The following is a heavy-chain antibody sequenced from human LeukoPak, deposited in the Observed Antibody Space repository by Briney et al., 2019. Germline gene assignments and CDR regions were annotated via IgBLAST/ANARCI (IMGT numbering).Heavy chain of an antibody. CDR1: GFTFSSYW. J-gene: IGHJ4*02. Sequence: GSLRLSCAASGFTFSSYWMSWVRQAPAKGLESVANIKEDGSEKYYVDSVKGRFTISRDNAKNSLYLQMNSLRAEDTAVYYCTRGAGAFSSWGQGTLVTVSS. CDR3: TRGAGAFSS. V-gene: IGHV3-7*05. D-gene: IGHD4/OR15-4a*01. CDR2: IKEDGSEK.